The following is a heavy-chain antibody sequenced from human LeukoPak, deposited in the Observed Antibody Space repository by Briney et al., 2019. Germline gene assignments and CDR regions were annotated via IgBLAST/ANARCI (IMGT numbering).Heavy chain of an antibody. CDR2: ISYDGSNK. J-gene: IGHJ3*02. CDR1: GFTFSSYA. V-gene: IGHV3-30-3*01. CDR3: ARDQDENYGGNFDAFDI. D-gene: IGHD4-23*01. Sequence: GGSLRLSCAASGFTFSSYAMHWVRQAPGKGLEWVAVISYDGSNKYYADSVKCRFTISRDNSKNTLYPQMNSLRAEDTAVYYCARDQDENYGGNFDAFDIWGQGTMVTVSS.